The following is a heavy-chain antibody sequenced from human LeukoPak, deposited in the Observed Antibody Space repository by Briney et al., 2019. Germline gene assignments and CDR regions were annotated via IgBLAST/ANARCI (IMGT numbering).Heavy chain of an antibody. V-gene: IGHV4-34*01. CDR3: ARAVRPVRGVITKNAFDI. CDR1: GGSISTYY. J-gene: IGHJ3*02. Sequence: SETLSLTCTVSGGSISTYYWSWIRQPPGKGLEWIGEINHSGSTNYNPSLKSRVTISVDTSKNQFSLKLSSVTAADTAVYYCARAVRPVRGVITKNAFDIWGQGTMVTVSS. D-gene: IGHD3-10*01. CDR2: INHSGST.